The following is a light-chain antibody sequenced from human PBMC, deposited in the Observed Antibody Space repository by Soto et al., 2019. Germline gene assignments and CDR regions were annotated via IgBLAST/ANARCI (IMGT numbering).Light chain of an antibody. J-gene: IGKJ1*01. CDR1: QSVDSRY. Sequence: EIVLTQSPGTLSLSPGERATLSCRASQSVDSRYLAWYQQKPGQAPRLLIYGASTRATGIPDRFSGSGSGRDFTLTISRLEPEEFAVYFCQQYGRTFGQGTKVDIK. CDR2: GAS. V-gene: IGKV3-20*01. CDR3: QQYGRT.